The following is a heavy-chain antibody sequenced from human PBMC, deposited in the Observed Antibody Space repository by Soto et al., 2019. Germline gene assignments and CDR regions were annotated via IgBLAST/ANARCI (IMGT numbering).Heavy chain of an antibody. D-gene: IGHD2-15*01. V-gene: IGHV1-2*04. Sequence: GASVKVSCKASGYTFTGYYMHWVRQAPGQGLEWMGWINPNSGGTNYAQKFQGWVTMTRDTSISTAYMELSRLRSDDTAVYYCATGGVVVAAMDNWFDPWGQGTLVTASS. CDR3: ATGGVVVAAMDNWFDP. CDR2: INPNSGGT. CDR1: GYTFTGYY. J-gene: IGHJ5*02.